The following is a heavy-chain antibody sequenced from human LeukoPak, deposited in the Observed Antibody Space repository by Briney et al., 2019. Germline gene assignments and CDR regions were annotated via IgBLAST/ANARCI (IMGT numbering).Heavy chain of an antibody. V-gene: IGHV3-23*01. J-gene: IGHJ4*02. CDR3: AKDLDIVATITGN. CDR1: GFTFSSYA. Sequence: GGSLGLSCAASGFTFSSYAMSWVRQAPGKGLEWVSGVSGSGGSTYYADSVKGRFTISRDNSKNTLYLQMNSLRAEDTAVYYCAKDLDIVATITGNWGQGTLVTVSS. CDR2: VSGSGGST. D-gene: IGHD5-12*01.